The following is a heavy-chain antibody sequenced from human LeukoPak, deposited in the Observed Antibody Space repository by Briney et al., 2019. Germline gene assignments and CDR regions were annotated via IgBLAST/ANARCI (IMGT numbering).Heavy chain of an antibody. D-gene: IGHD3/OR15-3a*01. CDR3: ARVGSTGNLRFDY. J-gene: IGHJ4*02. CDR1: GFTFSSYS. CDR2: TSSSGTYI. V-gene: IGHV3-21*01. Sequence: GRSLRLSCAASGFTFSSYSMNWVRQAPGKGLEWVASTSSSGTYIYYADSVKGRFTISRDNAKNSLYLQMNSLRAEDTAVYYCARVGSTGNLRFDYWGQGALVTVSS.